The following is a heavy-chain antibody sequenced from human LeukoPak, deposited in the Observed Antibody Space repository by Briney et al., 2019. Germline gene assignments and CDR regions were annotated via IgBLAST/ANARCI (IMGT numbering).Heavy chain of an antibody. Sequence: GGSLRLSCAAPGFSFDDYAIHWVRQAPGKGLVWVSRVNRDGSSTSYADSVKGRFTISRDNAQNTLSLQMNSLRAEDTAVYYCARDRSISAAGDTYWGQGTLVTVSS. V-gene: IGHV3-74*01. CDR2: VNRDGSST. CDR1: GFSFDDYA. J-gene: IGHJ4*02. D-gene: IGHD6-13*01. CDR3: ARDRSISAAGDTY.